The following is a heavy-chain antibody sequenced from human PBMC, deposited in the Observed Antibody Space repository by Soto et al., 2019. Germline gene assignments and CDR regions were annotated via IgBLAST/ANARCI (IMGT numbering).Heavy chain of an antibody. CDR1: GYTFTSYS. D-gene: IGHD2-2*01. Sequence: QAHLVQSGAEVKKPGASVKISCKTSGYTFTSYSIYWVRQAPGQRLEWMGWINTDNGKTRDSQRFQDRVTLTRDTSANTVYRERRSLTSEDTAIYYCARAGNCASTTCFSGWLAPWGQGTLVTVSS. V-gene: IGHV1-3*04. CDR3: ARAGNCASTTCFSGWLAP. CDR2: INTDNGKT. J-gene: IGHJ5*02.